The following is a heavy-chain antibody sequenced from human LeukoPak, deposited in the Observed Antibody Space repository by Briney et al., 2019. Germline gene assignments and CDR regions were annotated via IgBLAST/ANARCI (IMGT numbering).Heavy chain of an antibody. CDR3: ARDKVMYYYGSGSYDY. D-gene: IGHD3-10*01. Sequence: GGSLRLSCAASGFTFSSYAMSWVRQAPGKGLEWVSGISGSGGSTYYVDSVKGWFTISRDNSKNTLYLQMNSLRAEDTAVYYCARDKVMYYYGSGSYDYWGQGTLVTVSS. J-gene: IGHJ4*02. CDR1: GFTFSSYA. V-gene: IGHV3-23*01. CDR2: ISGSGGST.